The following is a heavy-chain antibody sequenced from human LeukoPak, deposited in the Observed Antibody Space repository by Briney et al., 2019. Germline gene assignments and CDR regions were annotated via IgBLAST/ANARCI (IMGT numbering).Heavy chain of an antibody. D-gene: IGHD1-14*01. Sequence: GGSLRLSCAASGFTVSSNYMSWVRQAPGKGLEWVSVIYSGGSTYYADSVKGRFTFSRDNAQNTVYLQMNSLRAEDTAIYYCARGHSTGCFDYWGQGTLVTVSS. V-gene: IGHV3-53*01. J-gene: IGHJ4*02. CDR3: ARGHSTGCFDY. CDR1: GFTVSSNY. CDR2: IYSGGST.